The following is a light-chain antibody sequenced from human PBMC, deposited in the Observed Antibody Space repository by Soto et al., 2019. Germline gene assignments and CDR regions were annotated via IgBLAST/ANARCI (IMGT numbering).Light chain of an antibody. J-gene: IGKJ5*01. CDR2: RAS. V-gene: IGKV3-15*01. Sequence: THSPDTLSVSPGARATLSCRASQSVGSLLAWYQQKPGQAPRLLIYRASSRATGISGSFSGSGSGTEFTLTITSLQSEDFAVYYCQQYNEWPITFGQGTRLEIK. CDR1: QSVGSL. CDR3: QQYNEWPIT.